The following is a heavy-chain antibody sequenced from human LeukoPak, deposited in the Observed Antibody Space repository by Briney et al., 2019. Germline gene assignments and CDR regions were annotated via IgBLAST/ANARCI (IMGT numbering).Heavy chain of an antibody. CDR1: GFTFSDYY. J-gene: IGHJ3*02. V-gene: IGHV3-11*06. CDR2: ISSASSYT. Sequence: SGGSLRLSCAASGFTFSDYYMSWIRQAPGKGLEWVSYISSASSYTSYADSVKGRFTISRGNAKNSLYLQMNSLRAEDTAVYYCARGQYCTNGVCYDAFDIWGQGTTVTVSS. CDR3: ARGQYCTNGVCYDAFDI. D-gene: IGHD2-8*01.